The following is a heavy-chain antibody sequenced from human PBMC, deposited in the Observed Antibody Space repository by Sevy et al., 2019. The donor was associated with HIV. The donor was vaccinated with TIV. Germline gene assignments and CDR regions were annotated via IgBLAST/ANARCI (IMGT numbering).Heavy chain of an antibody. CDR1: GFTFSSYA. Sequence: GGSLRLSCAASGFTFSSYAMSWVRQAPGKGLEWVSAISGSGGSTNYADSVKGRFTISRDNSKNTLYLQMNSLRAEDTAVYYCAKALVVVAASLNYGMDVWGQGTTVTVSS. CDR2: ISGSGGST. CDR3: AKALVVVAASLNYGMDV. D-gene: IGHD2-15*01. J-gene: IGHJ6*02. V-gene: IGHV3-23*01.